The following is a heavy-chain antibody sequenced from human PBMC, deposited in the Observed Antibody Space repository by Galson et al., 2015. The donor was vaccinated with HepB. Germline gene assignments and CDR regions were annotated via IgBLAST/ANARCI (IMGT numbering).Heavy chain of an antibody. V-gene: IGHV3-9*01. J-gene: IGHJ4*02. CDR3: AKDSDGFIAAPAIDY. CDR2: ISWNSGKV. CDR1: GFTFGDYA. Sequence: SLRLSCAASGFTFGDYAMHWVRQAPGKGLEWVSGISWNSGKVAYADSVKGRFTISRDNAKNSLFLQMNSLRAEDAALYYCAKDSDGFIAAPAIDYWGQGALVTVSS. D-gene: IGHD6-13*01.